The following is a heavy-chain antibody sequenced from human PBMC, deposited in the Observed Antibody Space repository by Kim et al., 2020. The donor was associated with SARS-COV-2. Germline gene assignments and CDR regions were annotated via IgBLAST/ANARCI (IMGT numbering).Heavy chain of an antibody. CDR3: ARDGVLRFLERIYYFDY. Sequence: ASVKVSCKASGYTFTSYAMNWVRQAPGQGLEWMGWINTNTGNPTYAQGFTGRFVFSLDTSVSTAYLQISSLKAEDTAVYYCARDGVLRFLERIYYFDYWGQGTLVTVSS. CDR1: GYTFTSYA. D-gene: IGHD3-3*01. CDR2: INTNTGNP. V-gene: IGHV7-4-1*02. J-gene: IGHJ4*02.